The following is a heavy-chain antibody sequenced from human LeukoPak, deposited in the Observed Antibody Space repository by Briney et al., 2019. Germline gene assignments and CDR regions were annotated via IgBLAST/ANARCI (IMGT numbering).Heavy chain of an antibody. CDR1: GFTFADSA. J-gene: IGHJ4*02. CDR3: AKDLLYYYDSSGYYLPDY. D-gene: IGHD3-22*01. Sequence: GGSLRLSCAASGFTFADSAMHWVRQAPGKGLEWVAVISYDGSNKYYADSVKGRFTISRDNSKNTLYLQMNSLRAEDTAVYYCAKDLLYYYDSSGYYLPDYWGQGTLVTVSS. CDR2: ISYDGSNK. V-gene: IGHV3-30*18.